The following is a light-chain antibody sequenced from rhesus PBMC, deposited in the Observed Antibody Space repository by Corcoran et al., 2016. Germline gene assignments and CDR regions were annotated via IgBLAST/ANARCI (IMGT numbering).Light chain of an antibody. CDR2: DAS. V-gene: IGKV3-35*01. J-gene: IGKJ1*01. Sequence: EMVMTQSPATLSLSPGERATLSCRASQSVSRNLAWYQQTPGQAPRLLIYDASNRVTGIPDRFSGRGSGTDFTLTISSLEPEDVGVYYCQQESNWPRTFGQGTKVEIK. CDR1: QSVSRN. CDR3: QQESNWPRT.